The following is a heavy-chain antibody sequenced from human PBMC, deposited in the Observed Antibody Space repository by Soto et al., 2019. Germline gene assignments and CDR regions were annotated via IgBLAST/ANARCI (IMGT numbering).Heavy chain of an antibody. J-gene: IGHJ4*02. V-gene: IGHV1-69*13. D-gene: IGHD1-26*01. Sequence: ASLQVSCKASGGTFSSYAIIWVRQAPGQGLEWLGGIIPIFGTANYAQKFQGRVTITADESTSTAYMELSSLRSEDTAVYYCASHRWLQQDRYSDYWGQGTLVTGS. CDR2: IIPIFGTA. CDR1: GGTFSSYA. CDR3: ASHRWLQQDRYSDY.